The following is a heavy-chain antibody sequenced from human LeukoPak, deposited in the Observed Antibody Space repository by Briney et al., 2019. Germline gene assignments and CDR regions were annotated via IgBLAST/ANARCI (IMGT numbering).Heavy chain of an antibody. CDR1: GYTFTSYA. J-gene: IGHJ3*02. V-gene: IGHV7-4-1*02. CDR2: INTNTGNP. D-gene: IGHD6-13*01. CDR3: AKGYSSSWNDAFDI. Sequence: GPVKVSCKASGYTFTSYAMNWVRQAPGQGLEWIGWINTNTGNPTYAQGFTGRFVFSLDTSVSTAYLQISSLKAEDTAVYYCAKGYSSSWNDAFDIWGQGTMVTVSS.